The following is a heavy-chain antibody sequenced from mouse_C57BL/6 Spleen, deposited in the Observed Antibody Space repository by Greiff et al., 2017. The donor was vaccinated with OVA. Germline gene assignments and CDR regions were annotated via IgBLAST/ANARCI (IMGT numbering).Heavy chain of an antibody. CDR1: GFNIKDYY. J-gene: IGHJ1*03. CDR2: IDPEDGET. D-gene: IGHD1-1*01. V-gene: IGHV14-2*01. Sequence: VQLQQPGAELVKPGASVKLSCTASGFNIKDYYMHWVKQRTEQGLEWIGRIDPEDGETKYAPKFQGKATITADTSSNTAYLQLSSLTSEDTAVYYCARSKYGSSSYWYFDVWGTGTTVTVSS. CDR3: ARSKYGSSSYWYFDV.